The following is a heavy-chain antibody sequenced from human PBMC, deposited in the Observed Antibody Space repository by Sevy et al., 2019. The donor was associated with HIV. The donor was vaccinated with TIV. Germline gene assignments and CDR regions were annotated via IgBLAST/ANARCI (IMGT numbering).Heavy chain of an antibody. CDR3: TRALAPADTPEYYFDY. J-gene: IGHJ4*02. CDR2: IRRNSHEPYGGKT. CDR1: GFTFGDYA. V-gene: IGHV3-49*03. Sequence: GESLKISCKSSGFTFGDYAMSWFRQAPGKGLEWVAFIRRNSHEPYGGKTEYAASVKGRFTISRDDSKSIAYLQMNSLKTEDTAVYYCTRALAPADTPEYYFDYWGQGILVTVSS. D-gene: IGHD2-15*01.